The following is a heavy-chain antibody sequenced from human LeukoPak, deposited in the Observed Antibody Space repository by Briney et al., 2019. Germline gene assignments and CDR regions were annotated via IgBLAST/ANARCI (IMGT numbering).Heavy chain of an antibody. J-gene: IGHJ5*02. V-gene: IGHV3-30*18. CDR1: GFTFNNYD. CDR3: AKDAYLAAPGTLGS. Sequence: PGRSLRLSCSASGFTFNNYDMHWVRQAPGKGPEWVAVMSYDGNNQYYADSVKGRFTISRDNSKNTLYLQMNSLRTGDTAVYYCAKDAYLAAPGTLGSWGPGTLVTVST. CDR2: MSYDGNNQ. D-gene: IGHD6-13*01.